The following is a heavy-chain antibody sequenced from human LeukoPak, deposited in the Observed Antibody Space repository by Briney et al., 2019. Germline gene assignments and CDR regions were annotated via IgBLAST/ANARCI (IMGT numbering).Heavy chain of an antibody. CDR1: GFTFSSYA. J-gene: IGHJ4*02. CDR2: IWYDGSNK. CDR3: ARCQREVSSGWYWIDY. D-gene: IGHD6-19*01. Sequence: GGSLRLSCAASGFTFSSYAMSWVRQAPGKGLEWVAVIWYDGSNKYYADSVKGRFTISRDNSKNTLYLQMNSLRAEDTAVYYCARCQREVSSGWYWIDYWGQGTLVTVSS. V-gene: IGHV3-33*08.